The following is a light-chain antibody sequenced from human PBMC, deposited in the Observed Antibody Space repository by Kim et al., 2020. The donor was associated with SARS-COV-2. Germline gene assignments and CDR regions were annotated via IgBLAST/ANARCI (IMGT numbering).Light chain of an antibody. V-gene: IGKV3-15*01. Sequence: SPGEGATLSCRASQSPSNNLAWYQQKPGQAPRLIIFATSTRATGIPARFSGSGSGTEFTLTINSLQSEDFAVYYCEQYNSWPPTFGGGTRVEIK. CDR1: QSPSNN. CDR2: ATS. J-gene: IGKJ4*01. CDR3: EQYNSWPPT.